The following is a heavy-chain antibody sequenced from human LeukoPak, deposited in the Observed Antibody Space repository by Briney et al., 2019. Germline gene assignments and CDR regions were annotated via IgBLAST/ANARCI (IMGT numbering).Heavy chain of an antibody. Sequence: NPGGSLRLSCAASGFTFSSYSMNWVRQAPGKGLEWVGRIKSQTDGGTTDYAAPVKGRFTISRDDSKNTLYLQMNSLKIEDTAVYYCTTVLTWGQGTLVTVSS. D-gene: IGHD3-9*01. CDR2: IKSQTDGGTT. CDR1: GFTFSSYS. J-gene: IGHJ4*02. V-gene: IGHV3-15*01. CDR3: TTVLT.